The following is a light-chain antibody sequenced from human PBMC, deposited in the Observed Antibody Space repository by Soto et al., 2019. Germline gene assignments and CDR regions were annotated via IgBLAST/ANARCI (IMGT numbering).Light chain of an antibody. Sequence: EIVLTQSPGTLSLFPGERATLSCRASQSVISRYLGWYQQKPGQAPRLLIYDASNRPTGIPARFTGSGSGTDFNLTISSLEPEGFAVYYCQQRSSWPPITFGGGTKVDIK. J-gene: IGKJ4*01. CDR2: DAS. V-gene: IGKV3-11*01. CDR1: QSVISRY. CDR3: QQRSSWPPIT.